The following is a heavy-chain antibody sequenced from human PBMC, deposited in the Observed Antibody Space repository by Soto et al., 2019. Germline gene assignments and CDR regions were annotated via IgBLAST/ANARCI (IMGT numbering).Heavy chain of an antibody. CDR2: INQSGSI. V-gene: IGHV4-34*01. CDR1: GGLISGYY. Sequence: QVQLQQWGAGLLKPSETLSLTCAVYGGLISGYYWSWIRQPPGKGLEWIGEINQSGSINYNPSLKSRVTISVDTSKNQFSLKLSSLTAADTAVYYCARGWGRIFDYWGQGSLVTVSS. CDR3: ARGWGRIFDY. J-gene: IGHJ4*02. D-gene: IGHD7-27*01.